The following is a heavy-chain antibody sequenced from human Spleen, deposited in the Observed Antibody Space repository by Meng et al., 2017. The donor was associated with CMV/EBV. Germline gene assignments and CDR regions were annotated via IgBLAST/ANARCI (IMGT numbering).Heavy chain of an antibody. CDR1: GFTFSSYS. Sequence: GGSLRLSCAASGFTFSSYSMNWVRQAPGKGLEWVSSISSSSSYIYYADSVKGRFTISRDNAKNSLYLQMNSLRAEDTAVYYCASDTYYDILTGYQPYYLDYWGQGTLVTVSS. D-gene: IGHD3-9*01. V-gene: IGHV3-21*01. J-gene: IGHJ4*02. CDR2: ISSSSSYI. CDR3: ASDTYYDILTGYQPYYLDY.